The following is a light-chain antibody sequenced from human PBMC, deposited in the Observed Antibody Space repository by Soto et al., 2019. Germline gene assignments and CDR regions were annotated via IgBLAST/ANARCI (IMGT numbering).Light chain of an antibody. CDR1: SSDVGGYNY. J-gene: IGLJ1*01. Sequence: QSALTQPASVSGSPGQSITISCTGTSSDVGGYNYVSWYQQHPGKAPKLMIYEVSNRPSGLSNRFSGSKSGNTASLTISGLQAEDEADYYCSSYTSSSTYVFGSGTKVTVL. V-gene: IGLV2-14*01. CDR3: SSYTSSSTYV. CDR2: EVS.